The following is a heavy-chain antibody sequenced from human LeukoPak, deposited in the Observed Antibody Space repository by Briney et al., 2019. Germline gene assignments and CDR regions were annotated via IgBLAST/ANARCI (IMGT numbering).Heavy chain of an antibody. J-gene: IGHJ4*02. V-gene: IGHV4-59*01. CDR3: ARSNTVGADLSFDS. D-gene: IGHD1-26*01. CDR1: RGSISSYY. Sequence: SETLSLTCTVSRGSISSYYWSWIRQPPGKGLEWIGYIYYNGRTNYNPSLKSRFTISVDTSRNQFSLKLSSVTAADTAVYYCARSNTVGADLSFDSWGQGTLVTVSS. CDR2: IYYNGRT.